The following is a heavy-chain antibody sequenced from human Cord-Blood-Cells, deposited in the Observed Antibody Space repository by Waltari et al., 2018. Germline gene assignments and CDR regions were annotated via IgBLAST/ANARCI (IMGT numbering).Heavy chain of an antibody. Sequence: QVQLVQSGAEVKKPGSSVKVSCKASGGTFSSYAISWVRQAPGQGLGWLGGSVRNFGTADYAQKFQGRVTITADESTSTAYMELSSLISEDTAVYYCARLSSDCSGGSCYYFDYWGQGTLVTVSS. D-gene: IGHD2-15*01. J-gene: IGHJ4*02. CDR1: GGTFSSYA. CDR2: SVRNFGTA. V-gene: IGHV1-69*12. CDR3: ARLSSDCSGGSCYYFDY.